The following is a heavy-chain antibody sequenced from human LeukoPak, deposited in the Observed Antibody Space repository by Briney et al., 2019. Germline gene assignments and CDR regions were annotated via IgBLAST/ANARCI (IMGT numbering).Heavy chain of an antibody. CDR2: VLSKAAGGTT. Sequence: GESLRLSCAASGFTFSDAWMTWFRQAPGKGLEWVGRVLSKAAGGTTDYAAPVKGRFTISRDDSKDTFYLQMNSLNTEDTAVYYCSADVPTVVAIIDYWGQGTRVTVSS. D-gene: IGHD4-23*01. V-gene: IGHV3-15*01. J-gene: IGHJ4*02. CDR3: SADVPTVVAIIDY. CDR1: GFTFSDAW.